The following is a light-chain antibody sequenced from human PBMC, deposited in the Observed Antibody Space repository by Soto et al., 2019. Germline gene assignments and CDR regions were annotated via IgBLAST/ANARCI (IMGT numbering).Light chain of an antibody. CDR2: EAS. CDR1: ESVSTF. Sequence: PATLYLSPGERDTLSCRASESVSTFLAWYQQKPGQAPRLLIYEASSRATGIPARFSGGGSGTVFTLTISRLEPEDFAVYYCQQRSNWPWTFGQGTKVDIK. CDR3: QQRSNWPWT. J-gene: IGKJ1*01. V-gene: IGKV3-11*01.